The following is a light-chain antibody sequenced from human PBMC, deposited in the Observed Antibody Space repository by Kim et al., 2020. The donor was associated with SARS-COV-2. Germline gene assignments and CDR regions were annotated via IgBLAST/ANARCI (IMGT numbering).Light chain of an antibody. CDR3: QAWDSSTVV. CDR1: KLGDKY. CDR2: QDS. Sequence: VSPGQTASITCSGDKLGDKYACWYQQKPGQSPVLVIYQDSKRTSGIPERFSGSNSGNTATLTISGTQAMDEADYYCQAWDSSTVVFGGGTQLTVL. V-gene: IGLV3-1*01. J-gene: IGLJ2*01.